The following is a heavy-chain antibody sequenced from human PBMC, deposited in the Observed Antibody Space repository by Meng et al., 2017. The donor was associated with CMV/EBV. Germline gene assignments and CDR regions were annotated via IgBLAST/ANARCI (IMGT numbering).Heavy chain of an antibody. CDR1: GFTFDDYI. CDR3: AKDQDIVATGGAFDY. V-gene: IGHV3-43*01. D-gene: IGHD5-12*01. CDR2: ISWDGGST. J-gene: IGHJ4*02. Sequence: GESLNIYCAASGFTFDDYIMHWVRPAPGKGLEWVSLISWDGGSTYYADSVKGRFTISRDNSKNSLYLQMNSLRTEDTALYYCAKDQDIVATGGAFDYWGQGTLVTVSS.